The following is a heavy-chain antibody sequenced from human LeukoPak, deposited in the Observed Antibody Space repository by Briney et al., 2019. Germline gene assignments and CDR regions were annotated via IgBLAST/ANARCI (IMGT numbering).Heavy chain of an antibody. J-gene: IGHJ5*02. CDR2: INARGDT. D-gene: IGHD2-2*01. V-gene: IGHV4-34*01. CDR3: ARGQVPAARGYNWFDP. Sequence: SETLSLTCAVYGWSFNDYYWNWVRQPPGKGPEWIGEINARGDTNYDPSLKSRVTISVDSSKNQFSLTLTSMIAADTAIYYCARGQVPAARGYNWFDPWGQGTLVTVSS. CDR1: GWSFNDYY.